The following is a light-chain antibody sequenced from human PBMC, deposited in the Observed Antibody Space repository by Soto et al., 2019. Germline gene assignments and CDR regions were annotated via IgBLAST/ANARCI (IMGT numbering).Light chain of an antibody. CDR1: QSVLYSSNNKNY. Sequence: DIVMTQSPDSLAVSLGERATINCKSSQSVLYSSNNKNYLAWYQQKPGQPPKLLIYWASTRESGVPDRFSGGGSGTDFTLTISSLQAEEVAVYYCQQYYSTPWTFGQGTKV. CDR3: QQYYSTPWT. V-gene: IGKV4-1*01. CDR2: WAS. J-gene: IGKJ1*01.